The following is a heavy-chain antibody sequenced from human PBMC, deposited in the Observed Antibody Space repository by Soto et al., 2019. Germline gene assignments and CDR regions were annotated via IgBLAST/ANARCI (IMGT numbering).Heavy chain of an antibody. V-gene: IGHV3-23*01. D-gene: IGHD2-21*02. CDR1: GFTFSSSD. CDR2: ITRTGDST. J-gene: IGHJ4*02. Sequence: EVQLLESGGGLAQPGGSLRLSCAASGFTFSSSDMSWVRQAPGKGLEWVSSITRTGDSTHYTDSVKGRFTISRDNSKNPPQLQMNNPGAGDPAVCLVAKGGGGDHGYWGQGTLVAVSS. CDR3: AKGGGGDHGY.